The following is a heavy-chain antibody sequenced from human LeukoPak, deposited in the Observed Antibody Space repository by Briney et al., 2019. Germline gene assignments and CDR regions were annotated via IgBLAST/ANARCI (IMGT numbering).Heavy chain of an antibody. CDR3: ARSSSAGGWGGWFDP. V-gene: IGHV4-59*01. J-gene: IGHJ5*02. CDR2: IYYTGTT. CDR1: GGSISSYY. D-gene: IGHD2-15*01. Sequence: PSETLSLICTVSGGSISSYYWSWIRQPPGKGLQWIGYIYYTGTTNYNPSLKSRVTISVDASKNQFPLKLSSLTAADTAVYYCARSSSAGGWGGWFDPWGQGTLVTVSS.